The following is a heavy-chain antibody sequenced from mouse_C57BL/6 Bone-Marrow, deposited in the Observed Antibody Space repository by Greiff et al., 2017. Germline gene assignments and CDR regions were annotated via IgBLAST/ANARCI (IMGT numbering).Heavy chain of an antibody. D-gene: IGHD1-1*01. Sequence: VQLQQSGAELARPGASVQLSCKASGYTFTSYGISWVKQRTGQGLEWIGEIYPRSGNTYYNEKFKGKATLTADKSSSTAYMELRSLTSEDSAVYFCARLYYGKRFDYWGQGTTLTVSS. J-gene: IGHJ2*01. CDR2: IYPRSGNT. CDR3: ARLYYGKRFDY. CDR1: GYTFTSYG. V-gene: IGHV1-81*01.